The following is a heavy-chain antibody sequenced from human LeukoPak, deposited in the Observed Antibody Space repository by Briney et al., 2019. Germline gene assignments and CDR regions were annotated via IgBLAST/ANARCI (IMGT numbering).Heavy chain of an antibody. CDR3: AKDSPGLGYCTNGVCYNADY. V-gene: IGHV3-30*18. CDR2: ISYDGGNK. CDR1: GFTFSSYG. D-gene: IGHD2-8*01. Sequence: GGSLRLSCAASGFTFSSYGIHWVRHAPGKGLDWVAVISYDGGNKYYADSVKGRFTISRDNSKNTVYLQMTSLRAEDTAVYYCAKDSPGLGYCTNGVCYNADYWGQGTQVTVSS. J-gene: IGHJ4*02.